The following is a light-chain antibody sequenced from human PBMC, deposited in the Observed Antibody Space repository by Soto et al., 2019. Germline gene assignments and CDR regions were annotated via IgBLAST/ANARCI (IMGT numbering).Light chain of an antibody. J-gene: IGKJ2*01. V-gene: IGKV3-15*01. CDR3: QQLNNWPHT. Sequence: EIVLTQSPATLSVSPGERATLSCRVSQSVNQKLGWYQQKPGRAPRLLIYVASYRATGIPARFSGSGSGTEYTLTISNLQAEDFAVYYCQQLNNWPHTFGQGTKVDIK. CDR2: VAS. CDR1: QSVNQK.